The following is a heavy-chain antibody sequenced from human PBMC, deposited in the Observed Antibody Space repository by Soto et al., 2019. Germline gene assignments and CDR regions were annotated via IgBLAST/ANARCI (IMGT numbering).Heavy chain of an antibody. J-gene: IGHJ4*02. CDR2: IYYSGST. CDR1: GGSISSSSYH. V-gene: IGHV4-39*01. D-gene: IGHD1-1*01. CDR3: ARRYGYSFDY. Sequence: SETLSLTSTVSGGSISSSSYHWGWIRQPPGKGLEWIGSIYYSGSTFYNPSLKSRVTISVDTSKNQFSLKLSSVTAADTAVYYCARRYGYSFDYSGQGTLGTLPS.